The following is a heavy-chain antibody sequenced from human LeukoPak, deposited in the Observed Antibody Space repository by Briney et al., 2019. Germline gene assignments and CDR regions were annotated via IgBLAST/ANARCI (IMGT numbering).Heavy chain of an antibody. Sequence: GGSLRLSCVVSGFSFSNYWMHWVRQAPGKGLVWVSRINSDGATTNYAASVKGRFTISRDNAKNTLYLQMNGLRADDTAVYYCARGIVGPTGDYWGQGTLVTVSS. D-gene: IGHD1-26*01. J-gene: IGHJ4*02. V-gene: IGHV3-74*01. CDR1: GFSFSNYW. CDR3: ARGIVGPTGDY. CDR2: INSDGATT.